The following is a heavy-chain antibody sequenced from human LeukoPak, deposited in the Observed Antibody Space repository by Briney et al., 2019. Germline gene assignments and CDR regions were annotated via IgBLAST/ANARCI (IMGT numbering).Heavy chain of an antibody. CDR2: INNDGSST. V-gene: IGHV3-74*01. D-gene: IGHD3-10*01. CDR1: GFTFSSYW. Sequence: GGSLRLSCAVSGFTFSSYWMHWVRQAPGKGLEWVSRINNDGSSTVYADSVKGRFTISRDNAKNALYLQMNSLRAEDTAVYYCASTSASGWGQGTLVTVSS. CDR3: ASTSASG. J-gene: IGHJ4*02.